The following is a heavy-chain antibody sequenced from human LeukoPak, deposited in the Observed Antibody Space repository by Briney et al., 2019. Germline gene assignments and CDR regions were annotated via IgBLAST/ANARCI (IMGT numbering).Heavy chain of an antibody. V-gene: IGHV3-66*01. D-gene: IGHD2-2*01. CDR1: GFTVSSNY. J-gene: IGHJ6*02. Sequence: GGSLRLSCAASGFTVSSNYMSWVRQAPGKGLEWVSVIYSGGSTYYADSVKGRFTISRDNSKNTLYLQMNSLRAEDTAVYYCARGEVSLGYCSSTSCAMDVWGQGITVTVSS. CDR3: ARGEVSLGYCSSTSCAMDV. CDR2: IYSGGST.